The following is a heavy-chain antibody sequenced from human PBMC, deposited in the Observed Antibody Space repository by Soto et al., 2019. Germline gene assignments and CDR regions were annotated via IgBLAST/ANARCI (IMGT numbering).Heavy chain of an antibody. CDR3: SRLSRGDPNWFDP. CDR2: IYYSGST. V-gene: IGHV4-39*01. CDR1: GGSISSSSYY. J-gene: IGHJ5*02. D-gene: IGHD3-16*01. Sequence: NPSENLSLTCTVSGGSISSSSYYWGWIRQHPGKGLEWIGSIYYSGSTYYNPSLKSRVTISVDISKNQFSLLLSSVTAADTAVYYCSRLSRGDPNWFDPWGQGTLVTVSS.